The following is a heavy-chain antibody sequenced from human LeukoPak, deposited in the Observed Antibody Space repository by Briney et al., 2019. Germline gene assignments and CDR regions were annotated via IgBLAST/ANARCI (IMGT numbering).Heavy chain of an antibody. J-gene: IGHJ4*02. D-gene: IGHD3-10*01. CDR2: IYHSGST. CDR3: ARDHGAY. Sequence: SETLSLTCTVSGYSISSGYYWGWIRQPPGKGLEWIGSIYHSGSTYYNPSLKSRVTISVDTSKNQFSLKLSSVTAADTAVYYCARDHGAYWGQGTLVTVSS. CDR1: GYSISSGYY. V-gene: IGHV4-38-2*02.